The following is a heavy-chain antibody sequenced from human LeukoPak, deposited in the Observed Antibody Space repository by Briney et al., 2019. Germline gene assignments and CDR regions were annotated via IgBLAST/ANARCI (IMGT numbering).Heavy chain of an antibody. CDR2: ISYDGSNK. Sequence: PGGSLRLSCAASEFTFSSYAFHWVRQAPGKGLEWVAFISYDGSNKFYADSVKGRFTISRDNSKNTLYLQMNSLRAEDTAVYYCARGSGYSSGWSSLWGQGTLVTVSS. J-gene: IGHJ4*02. V-gene: IGHV3-30-3*01. CDR3: ARGSGYSSGWSSL. D-gene: IGHD6-19*01. CDR1: EFTFSSYA.